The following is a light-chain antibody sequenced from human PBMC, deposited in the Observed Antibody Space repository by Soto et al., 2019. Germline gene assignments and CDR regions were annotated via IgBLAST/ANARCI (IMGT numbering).Light chain of an antibody. Sequence: QPVLTQPPSASGTPGQRVTISCSGSSSNIGTNKVSWYQQLPGTAPKLLIYSNDQRPSGVPDRFSGSKSGNSASLAISGLQSEDEADYYCAAWDDSLNGLCVFGTGTKLTFL. CDR2: SND. V-gene: IGLV1-44*01. CDR3: AAWDDSLNGLCV. CDR1: SSNIGTNK. J-gene: IGLJ1*01.